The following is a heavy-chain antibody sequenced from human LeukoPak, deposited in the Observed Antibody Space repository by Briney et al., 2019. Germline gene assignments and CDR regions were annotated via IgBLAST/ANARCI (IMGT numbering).Heavy chain of an antibody. CDR3: ARQGRGYSSTWYFDY. J-gene: IGHJ4*02. D-gene: IGHD6-13*01. CDR1: GGSISSSSYY. CDR2: IYYSGST. V-gene: IGHV4-39*01. Sequence: SETLSLTCTVSGGSISSSSYYWGWIRQPPGKGLEWIGSIYYSGSTYYNPSLKSRVTISVDTSKNQFSLKLSSVTAADTAVYYCARQGRGYSSTWYFDYWGQGTLVTVSS.